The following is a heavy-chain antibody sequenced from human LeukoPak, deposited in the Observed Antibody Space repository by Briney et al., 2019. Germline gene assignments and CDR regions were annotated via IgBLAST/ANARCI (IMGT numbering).Heavy chain of an antibody. CDR2: IYTSGST. CDR1: GGSISSYY. Sequence: SSETLSLTCTVSGGSISSYYWSWIRQPAGKGLEWIGRIYTSGSTNYNPSLKSRVTMSVGTSKNQFSLKLSSVTAADTAVYYCARDRHSSSWYVDKTNWFDPWGQGTLVTVSS. CDR3: ARDRHSSSWYVDKTNWFDP. J-gene: IGHJ5*02. D-gene: IGHD6-13*01. V-gene: IGHV4-4*07.